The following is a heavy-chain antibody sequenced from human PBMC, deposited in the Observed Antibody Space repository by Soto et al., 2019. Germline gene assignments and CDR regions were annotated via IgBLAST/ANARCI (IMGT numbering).Heavy chain of an antibody. Sequence: QAQLVESGGGVVQPGGSLRLSCVASGFSLYSYVIHWVRQTPGKGLEWVAVISIDGTRTYYADSVKGRFTVSRDNSKNTQYLQMFGLTIEDTAMYYCVRDLDSSDLDPWGQGTLVTVSS. J-gene: IGHJ5*02. CDR2: ISIDGTRT. V-gene: IGHV3-30*01. CDR1: GFSLYSYV. CDR3: VRDLDSSDLDP. D-gene: IGHD6-19*01.